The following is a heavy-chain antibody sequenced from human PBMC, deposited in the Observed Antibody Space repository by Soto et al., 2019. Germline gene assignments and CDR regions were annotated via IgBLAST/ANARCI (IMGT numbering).Heavy chain of an antibody. CDR2: IYYSGST. J-gene: IGHJ5*02. Sequence: QLQLQESGPGLVKPSETLSLTCTVSGGSISSSSYYWGWIRQPPGKGLEWNGSIYYSGSTYYNPSLKSRVTISVDTSKNQFSLKLSSVTAADTAVYYCARPITMVRGGFDPWGQGTLVTVSS. CDR3: ARPITMVRGGFDP. V-gene: IGHV4-39*01. CDR1: GGSISSSSYY. D-gene: IGHD3-10*01.